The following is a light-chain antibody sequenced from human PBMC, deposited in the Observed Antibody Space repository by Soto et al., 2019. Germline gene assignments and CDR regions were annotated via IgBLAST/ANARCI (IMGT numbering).Light chain of an antibody. CDR2: DAS. Sequence: IQLTHSPSSVSASVGDSVTITCQARQDVRNYLNWYQEKLGKAPKRLIYDASDLETGGPSRFSGSGSGTDFTFTISSLQPEDFATYFCQQLNSYPITFGQGTRLEI. V-gene: IGKV1-33*01. CDR3: QQLNSYPIT. CDR1: QDVRNY. J-gene: IGKJ5*01.